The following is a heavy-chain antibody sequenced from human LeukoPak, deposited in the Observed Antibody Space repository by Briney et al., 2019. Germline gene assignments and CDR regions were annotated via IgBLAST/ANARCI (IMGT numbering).Heavy chain of an antibody. Sequence: PGGSLRLSCAASGFTFTSYAMSWIRQAPGKGLEWVSYISSSGSTIYYADSVKGRFTISRDNAKNSLYLQMNSLRAEDTAVYYCASGYDFWSGYVGSYWGQGTLVTVSS. CDR2: ISSSGSTI. V-gene: IGHV3-11*01. J-gene: IGHJ4*02. D-gene: IGHD3-3*01. CDR3: ASGYDFWSGYVGSY. CDR1: GFTFTSYA.